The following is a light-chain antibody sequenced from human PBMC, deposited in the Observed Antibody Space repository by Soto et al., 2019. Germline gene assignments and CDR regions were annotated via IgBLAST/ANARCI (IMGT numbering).Light chain of an antibody. CDR2: EVS. CDR3: SSYAGSNDRWV. V-gene: IGLV2-8*01. CDR1: SSDIGAYNY. Sequence: QSALTQPPSASGSPGQSVTISCTGTSSDIGAYNYVSWYQQHPGKAPKLMIHEVSKRPSGVPDRFSGSKSGNTASLTVSGLQVEDEADYYCSSYAGSNDRWVFGGGTPLTVL. J-gene: IGLJ3*02.